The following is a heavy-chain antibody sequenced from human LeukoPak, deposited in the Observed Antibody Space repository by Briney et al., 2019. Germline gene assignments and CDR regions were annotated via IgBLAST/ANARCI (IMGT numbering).Heavy chain of an antibody. V-gene: IGHV1-24*01. CDR1: GYTLTELS. J-gene: IGHJ4*02. D-gene: IGHD5-18*01. Sequence: ASVKVPCKVSGYTLTELSMHWVRQAPGKGLEWMGGFDPEDGETIYAQKFQGRVTMTEDTSTDTAYMELSSLRSEDTAVYYCVTEDTAMVNFDYWGQGTLVTVSS. CDR2: FDPEDGET. CDR3: VTEDTAMVNFDY.